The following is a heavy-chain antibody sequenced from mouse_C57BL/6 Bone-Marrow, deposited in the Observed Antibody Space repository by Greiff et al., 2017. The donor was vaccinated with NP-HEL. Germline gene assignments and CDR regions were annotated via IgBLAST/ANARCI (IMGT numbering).Heavy chain of an antibody. Sequence: QVQLPQSGAELAKPGASVKLSCKASGYTFTRYWMHWVKQRPGQGLAWIGYINPSSGYTTSHQKFKAKATLPANKSSITAFMQLSSLTYEDSAVYYGAALITTAYYLDYGGQGTTRTVSS. D-gene: IGHD1-1*01. CDR3: AALITTAYYLDY. CDR1: GYTFTRYW. V-gene: IGHV1-7*01. J-gene: IGHJ2*01. CDR2: INPSSGYT.